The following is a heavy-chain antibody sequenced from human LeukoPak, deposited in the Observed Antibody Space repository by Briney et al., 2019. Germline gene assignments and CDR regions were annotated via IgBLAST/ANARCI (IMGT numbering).Heavy chain of an antibody. Sequence: GGSLRLSCAASGFTFSPYGMHWVRQAPGKGLEWVAHISYDGSNKYYAVSVRGRLTISRDNSRSTMYLQMNSLRPDDTAFYYCAKDYSEGNYIIDSWGQGTLVIVSS. CDR3: AKDYSEGNYIIDS. J-gene: IGHJ4*02. CDR1: GFTFSPYG. D-gene: IGHD1-26*01. CDR2: ISYDGSNK. V-gene: IGHV3-30*18.